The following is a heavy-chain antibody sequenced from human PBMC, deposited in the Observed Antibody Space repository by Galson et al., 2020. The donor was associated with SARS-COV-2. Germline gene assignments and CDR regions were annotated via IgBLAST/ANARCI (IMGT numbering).Heavy chain of an antibody. CDR1: GFTFDDYA. J-gene: IGHJ4*02. V-gene: IGHV3-9*01. D-gene: IGHD6-19*01. CDR2: ITWNSGSI. CDR3: AKGPNSYSSAWYGIDY. Sequence: GGSLRLSCAASGFTFDDYAMHWVRQAPGKGPEWVSTITWNSGSIGYVDSVRGRFTISRDNAKNSLYLQMNSLRAEDTALYYCAKGPNSYSSAWYGIDYWGQGTLVTVSS.